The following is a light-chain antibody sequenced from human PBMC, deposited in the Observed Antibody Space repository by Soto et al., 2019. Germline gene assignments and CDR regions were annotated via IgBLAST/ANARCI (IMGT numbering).Light chain of an antibody. CDR1: QSVSSSY. J-gene: IGKJ5*01. V-gene: IGKV3D-20*02. CDR2: GAS. CDR3: QQRSNWPIT. Sequence: EIVMTHSPATLSVSPGERATLSCSASQSVSSSYLAGYQQKPGQAPRLLIYGASSRATGIPDRFSGSGSGTDFTLTISSLEPEDFALYYCQQRSNWPITFGQGTRLEIK.